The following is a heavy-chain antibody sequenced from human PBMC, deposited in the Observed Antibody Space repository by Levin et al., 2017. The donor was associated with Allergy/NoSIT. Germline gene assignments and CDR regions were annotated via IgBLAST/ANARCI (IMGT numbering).Heavy chain of an antibody. CDR2: IDPSDSYT. Sequence: GESLKISCKGSGYSFTSYWISWVRQMPGKGLEWMGRIDPSDSYTNYSPSFQGHVTISADKSISPAYLQWSSLKASHTPMYYCSRQPHGSGSYCAYWGPGTLVTVSS. J-gene: IGHJ4*02. CDR3: SRQPHGSGSYCAY. CDR1: GYSFTSYW. D-gene: IGHD3-10*01. V-gene: IGHV5-10-1*01.